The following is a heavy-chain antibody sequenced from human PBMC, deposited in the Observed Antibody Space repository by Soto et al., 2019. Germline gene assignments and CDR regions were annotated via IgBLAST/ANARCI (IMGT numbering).Heavy chain of an antibody. CDR3: ARVGYCTNGVCRKYDFDY. V-gene: IGHV4-34*01. CDR2: INHSGST. J-gene: IGHJ4*02. D-gene: IGHD2-8*01. CDR1: GGSFSGYY. Sequence: SETLSLTCAVYGGSFSGYYWSWIRQPPGKGLEWIGEINHSGSTNYHPSLKSQVTITVDTAKNQFSLTLSPVTAADPAVYYCARVGYCTNGVCRKYDFDYGGQGTLVTV.